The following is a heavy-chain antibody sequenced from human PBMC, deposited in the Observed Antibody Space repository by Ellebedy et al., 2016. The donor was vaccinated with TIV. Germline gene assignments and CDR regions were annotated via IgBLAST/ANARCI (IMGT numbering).Heavy chain of an antibody. CDR3: ARDPMTTVTVDY. Sequence: GGSLRLSXAASGFTFSSYDMHWVRQATGKGLEWVSAIGTAGDTYYPGSVKGRFTISRDNAKNSLYLQMNSLRAEDTAVYYCARDPMTTVTVDYWGQGTLVTVSS. V-gene: IGHV3-13*01. J-gene: IGHJ4*02. D-gene: IGHD4-17*01. CDR2: IGTAGDT. CDR1: GFTFSSYD.